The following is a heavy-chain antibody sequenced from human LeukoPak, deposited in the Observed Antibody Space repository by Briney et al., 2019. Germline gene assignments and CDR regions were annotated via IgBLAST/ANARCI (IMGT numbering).Heavy chain of an antibody. J-gene: IGHJ4*02. CDR2: ISWNSGSI. CDR3: AKEVGTFDY. V-gene: IGHV3-9*01. CDR1: GFTLDDYS. Sequence: GGSLTLSCAASGFTLDDYSMHWVRQVPGNGLEWVSGISWNSGSIGYSDSVKGRFTISRDNAKNSLYLQMNSLRVEDTALYYCAKEVGTFDYWGQGTLVTVSS. D-gene: IGHD4-23*01.